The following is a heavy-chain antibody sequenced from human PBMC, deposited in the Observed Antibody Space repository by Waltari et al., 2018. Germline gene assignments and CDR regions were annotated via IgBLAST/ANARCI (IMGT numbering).Heavy chain of an antibody. V-gene: IGHV4-4*07. CDR1: GDSISSYY. CDR2: IHTSEGT. CDR3: AREGWADYSNPFDY. J-gene: IGHJ4*02. D-gene: IGHD4-4*01. Sequence: QVQLQESGPGLVRPSETLSLTCSVSGDSISSYYWSWFRPPAGKGLEWIGRIHTSEGTNFNPSLKSRVTMSLDTSQNQFSLNLRSVTAADTAVYYCAREGWADYSNPFDYWGQGTLVTVSS.